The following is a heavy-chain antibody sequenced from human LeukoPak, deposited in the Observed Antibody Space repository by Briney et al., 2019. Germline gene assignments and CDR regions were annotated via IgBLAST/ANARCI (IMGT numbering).Heavy chain of an antibody. CDR1: GFTFSSYS. D-gene: IGHD6-19*01. J-gene: IGHJ2*01. CDR3: ARAAVIWYFDL. CDR2: ISSSSSTI. V-gene: IGHV3-48*04. Sequence: PGGSLRLSCAASGFTFSSYSVNWVRQAPGKGLEWVSYISSSSSTIYYADSVKGRFTISRDNAKNSLYLQMNSLRAEDTAVYYCARAAVIWYFDLWGRGTLVTVSS.